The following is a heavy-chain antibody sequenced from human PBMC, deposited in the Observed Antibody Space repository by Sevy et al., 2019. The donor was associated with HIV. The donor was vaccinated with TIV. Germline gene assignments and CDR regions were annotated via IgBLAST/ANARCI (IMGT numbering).Heavy chain of an antibody. J-gene: IGHJ4*02. Sequence: ASVKVYCKASGYTFTSYGINWVRQAPGQGLEWMGWINTNTGNPTYVQGFTGRFVFSLDTYVSTAYLQISSLKAEDTAVYYCARELGPFDYRGQGTLVTVSS. CDR3: ARELGPFDY. D-gene: IGHD7-27*01. CDR1: GYTFTSYG. CDR2: INTNTGNP. V-gene: IGHV7-4-1*02.